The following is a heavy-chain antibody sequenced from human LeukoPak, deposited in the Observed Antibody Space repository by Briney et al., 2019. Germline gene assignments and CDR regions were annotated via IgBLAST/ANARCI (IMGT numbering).Heavy chain of an antibody. D-gene: IGHD6-13*01. V-gene: IGHV4-34*01. CDR2: INHSGST. CDR3: AGGIAAAWDY. J-gene: IGHJ4*02. Sequence: SETLSLTCAVYGGSFSGYYWSWIRQPPGKGLEWIGEINHSGSTNYNPSLKSRVTISVDTSKNQFSLKLSSVTAADTAVYYCAGGIAAAWDYWGQETLVTVSS. CDR1: GGSFSGYY.